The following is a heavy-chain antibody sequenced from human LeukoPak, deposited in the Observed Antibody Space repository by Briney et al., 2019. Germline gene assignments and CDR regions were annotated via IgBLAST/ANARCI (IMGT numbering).Heavy chain of an antibody. V-gene: IGHV4-34*01. J-gene: IGHJ4*02. CDR2: INHSGYT. Sequence: PPETLSLTCAVSGVSFDDYYWSWVRQTPGKGLEWLGEINHSGYTNDSPSLKSRVTLSIDTSRKQFSLNLRSVTVADAGIYYCTRMTTGHDFWGQGTLVTVSS. D-gene: IGHD4-17*01. CDR1: GVSFDDYY. CDR3: TRMTTGHDF.